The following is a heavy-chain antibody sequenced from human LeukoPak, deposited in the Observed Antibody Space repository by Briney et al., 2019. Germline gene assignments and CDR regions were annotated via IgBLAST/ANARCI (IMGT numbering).Heavy chain of an antibody. J-gene: IGHJ6*02. CDR2: IWYDGSNK. CDR1: GFTFSSYG. V-gene: IGHV3-33*01. CDR3: ARVKGYCSGGSCYWYYGMDV. D-gene: IGHD2-15*01. Sequence: PGGSLRLSCAASGFTFSSYGMHWVRQAPGKGLEWVAVIWYDGSNKYYADSVKGRFTISRDNSKNTLYLQMNSLRAEDTAVYYCARVKGYCSGGSCYWYYGMDVWGQGTTVTVSS.